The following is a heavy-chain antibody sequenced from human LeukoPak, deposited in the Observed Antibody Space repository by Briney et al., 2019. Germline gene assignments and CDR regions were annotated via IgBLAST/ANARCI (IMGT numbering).Heavy chain of an antibody. CDR2: ITNSGNSK. D-gene: IGHD6-13*01. Sequence: PGGSLRLSCAASEFTFSSYSMNWVRQAPGKGLEWVSYITNSGNSKSYADSVKGRFTISRDNSKNTLYLQMNSLRAEDTAVYYCAKATTGSTAAGTCDYWGQGTLVTVSS. CDR3: AKATTGSTAAGTCDY. V-gene: IGHV3-48*01. CDR1: EFTFSSYS. J-gene: IGHJ4*02.